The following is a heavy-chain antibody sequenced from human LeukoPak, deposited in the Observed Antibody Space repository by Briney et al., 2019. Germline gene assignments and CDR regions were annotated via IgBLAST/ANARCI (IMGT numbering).Heavy chain of an antibody. CDR1: GGSIGSFY. CDR3: ARGGKYTSSLSALDI. J-gene: IGHJ3*02. V-gene: IGHV4-4*07. CDR2: IYNSVNT. Sequence: SETLSLTCTVSGGSIGSFYWIWIRQPAGKGLEWIGRIYNSVNTNYNPSLKSRVTMSVDTSKNQFSLELSSVTAADTAFYYCARGGKYTSSLSALDIWGQGTMVTVSS. D-gene: IGHD2-2*01.